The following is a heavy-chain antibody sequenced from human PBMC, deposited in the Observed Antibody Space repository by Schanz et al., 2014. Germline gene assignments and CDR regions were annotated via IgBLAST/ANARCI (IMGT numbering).Heavy chain of an antibody. CDR1: GFSFSDHA. J-gene: IGHJ4*02. D-gene: IGHD5-12*01. CDR2: LWHDGSKK. CDR3: ARDFHGYGPHLDY. Sequence: VELVESGGGLVQPGGSLRLSCAASGFSFSDHAMDWVRQAAGKGLEWVAILWHDGSKKYYADSVKGRFTVSRDNSKNTLYLQLNSLRAEDTAVYYCARDFHGYGPHLDYWGQGSLXTVSS. V-gene: IGHV3-33*08.